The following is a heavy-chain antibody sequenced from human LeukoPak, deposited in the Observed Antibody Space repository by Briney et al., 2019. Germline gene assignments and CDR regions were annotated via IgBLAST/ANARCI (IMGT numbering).Heavy chain of an antibody. CDR3: ARSSYSSSSSV. J-gene: IGHJ3*01. CDR2: INSDGSEG. D-gene: IGHD6-6*01. CDR1: GFTFSGFW. V-gene: IGHV3-7*03. Sequence: GGSLRLSCAVSGFTFSGFWMSWSRQAPGKRLEWVASINSDGSEGYYADVVKGRFTISRDNAKNSLHLQINSLRAEDTAVYYCARSSYSSSSSVWGQGTMVTVSS.